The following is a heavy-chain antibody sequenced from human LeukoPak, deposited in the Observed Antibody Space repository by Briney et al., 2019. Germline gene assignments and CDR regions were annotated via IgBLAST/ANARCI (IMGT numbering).Heavy chain of an antibody. Sequence: VASVKVSCKASGYTFTAYYMHWVRQAPGQGLERMGWINPNSGGTNYAQKFQGRVTMTRDTSISTAYMELSRLRSDDTAVYYCARDYYDSSGFGAFDIWGQGTMVTVSS. CDR3: ARDYYDSSGFGAFDI. D-gene: IGHD3-22*01. V-gene: IGHV1-2*02. J-gene: IGHJ3*02. CDR2: INPNSGGT. CDR1: GYTFTAYY.